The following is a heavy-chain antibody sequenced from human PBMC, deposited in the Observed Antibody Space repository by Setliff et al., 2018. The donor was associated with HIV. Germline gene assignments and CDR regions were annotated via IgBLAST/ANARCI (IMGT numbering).Heavy chain of an antibody. CDR3: ARDLQSNIAVAGPIPLGY. Sequence: GGSLRLSCAASGFTFSSYSMSWVRQAPGKGLEWVSYITSSSDTIYYADSVKGRFTIARDNARNSLYLQMNSLRAEDTAVYYCARDLQSNIAVAGPIPLGYWGQGTLVTVSS. J-gene: IGHJ4*02. CDR1: GFTFSSYS. D-gene: IGHD6-19*01. CDR2: ITSSSDTI. V-gene: IGHV3-48*01.